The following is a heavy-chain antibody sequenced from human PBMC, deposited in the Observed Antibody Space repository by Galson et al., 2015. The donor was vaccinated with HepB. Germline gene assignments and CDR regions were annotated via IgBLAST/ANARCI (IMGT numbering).Heavy chain of an antibody. CDR1: GFTFSSYA. CDR3: AKGTQGSGARPGAFDI. Sequence: SLRLSCAASGFTFSSYAMSWVRQAPGKGLEWVSAISGSGGSTYYADSVKGRFTISRDNSKNTLYLQMISLRAEDTAVYYCAKGTQGSGARPGAFDIWGQGTMVIVSS. D-gene: IGHD2-15*01. V-gene: IGHV3-23*01. CDR2: ISGSGGST. J-gene: IGHJ3*02.